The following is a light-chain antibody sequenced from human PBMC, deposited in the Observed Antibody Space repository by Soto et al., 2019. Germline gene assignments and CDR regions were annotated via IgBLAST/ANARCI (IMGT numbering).Light chain of an antibody. CDR3: QQSSSTPWT. CDR2: GAS. CDR1: QSIATY. Sequence: DLQMTQSPSSLSASVGDRVTITCRASQSIATYLNWYQQKPGKAPKVLIYGASSLQSGVPSRFSGGGSGTDFTLTISSLQPEDFATYFCQQSSSTPWTFGHGTKVEIK. J-gene: IGKJ1*01. V-gene: IGKV1-39*01.